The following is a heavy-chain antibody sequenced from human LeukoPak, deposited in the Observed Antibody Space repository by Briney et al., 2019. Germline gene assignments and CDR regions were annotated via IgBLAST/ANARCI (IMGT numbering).Heavy chain of an antibody. CDR2: IKSKTDGGTT. V-gene: IGHV3-15*01. J-gene: IGHJ4*02. Sequence: GGSLRLSCAASGFTFSNAWMSWVRQAPGKGLEWVGRIKSKTDGGTTDYAAPVKGRFTISRDDSKNTLYLQMNSLKTEDTAVYYCTRDNYYDSSGYFMDYWGQGTLVTVSS. CDR1: GFTFSNAW. CDR3: TRDNYYDSSGYFMDY. D-gene: IGHD3-22*01.